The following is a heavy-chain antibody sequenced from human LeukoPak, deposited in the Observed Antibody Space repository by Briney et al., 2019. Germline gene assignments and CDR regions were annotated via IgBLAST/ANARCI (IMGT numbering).Heavy chain of an antibody. Sequence: SVKVSCKASGGTFSSYAISWVRQAPGQGLEWMGGIIPIFGTANYAQKFQGRVTITADESTSTAYMELSSLRSEDTAVYYCAGLTYYYGSGSYRGNYYFDYWGQGTLVTASS. CDR3: AGLTYYYGSGSYRGNYYFDY. D-gene: IGHD3-10*01. J-gene: IGHJ4*02. V-gene: IGHV1-69*13. CDR1: GGTFSSYA. CDR2: IIPIFGTA.